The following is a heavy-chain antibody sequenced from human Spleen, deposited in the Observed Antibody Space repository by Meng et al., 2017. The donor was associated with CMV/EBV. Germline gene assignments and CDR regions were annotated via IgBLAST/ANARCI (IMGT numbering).Heavy chain of an antibody. CDR1: GGSFSHYY. V-gene: IGHV4-34*01. CDR3: ARSGRNLGGIRKWWFDP. J-gene: IGHJ5*02. CDR2: VNHSGST. D-gene: IGHD1-14*01. Sequence: YGGSFSHYYWSWIRQPPGKGLEWIGDVNHSGSTNYNPSLKSRVTISVDTSKNHFSLKLSSVTAADTAVYYCARSGRNLGGIRKWWFDPWGQGTLVTVSS.